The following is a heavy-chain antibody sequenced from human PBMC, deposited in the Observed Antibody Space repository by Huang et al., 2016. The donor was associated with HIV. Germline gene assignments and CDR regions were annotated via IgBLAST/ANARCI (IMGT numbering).Heavy chain of an antibody. D-gene: IGHD2-8*01. V-gene: IGHV3-7*01. J-gene: IGHJ6*02. Sequence: LVESGGGLVRPGGSLRLSCAGSRVTFGAYWMNWVRPSPGQGLEWVASIRQDGSEKHYVDSVEGRFNISRDNGKKLLFLEMRSLGVDDTAVYFCATKADAMDVWGQGTTVIVSS. CDR3: ATKADAMDV. CDR1: RVTFGAYW. CDR2: IRQDGSEK.